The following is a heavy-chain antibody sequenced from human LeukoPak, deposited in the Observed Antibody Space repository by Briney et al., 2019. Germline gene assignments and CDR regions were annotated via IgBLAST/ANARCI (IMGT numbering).Heavy chain of an antibody. CDR3: ARGAAAGTGADY. D-gene: IGHD6-13*01. CDR1: GGSFSGYY. Sequence: SETLSLTRAVYGGSFSGYYWSWIRQPPGKGLEWIGEINHSGSTNYNPSLKSRVTISVDTSKNQFSLKLSSVTAADTAVYYCARGAAAGTGADYWGQGTLVTVSS. CDR2: INHSGST. J-gene: IGHJ4*02. V-gene: IGHV4-34*01.